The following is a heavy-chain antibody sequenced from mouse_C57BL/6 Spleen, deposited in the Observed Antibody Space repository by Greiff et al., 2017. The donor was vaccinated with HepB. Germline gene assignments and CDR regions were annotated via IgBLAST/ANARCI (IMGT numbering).Heavy chain of an antibody. Sequence: VQLQQSGAELVRPGTSVKLSCKASGYTFTSYWMHWVKQRPGQGLEWIGVIDPSDSYTNYNQKFKGKATLTVDTSSSTAYMQLSSLTSEDSAVYYFARIFITTVVATRDYWGQGTSVTVSS. J-gene: IGHJ4*01. V-gene: IGHV1-59*01. CDR3: ARIFITTVVATRDY. D-gene: IGHD1-1*01. CDR2: IDPSDSYT. CDR1: GYTFTSYW.